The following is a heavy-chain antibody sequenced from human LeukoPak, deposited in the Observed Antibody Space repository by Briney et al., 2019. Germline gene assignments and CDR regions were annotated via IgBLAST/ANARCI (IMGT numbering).Heavy chain of an antibody. CDR1: GFTFSANP. D-gene: IGHD2-15*01. Sequence: GGSLRLSCAASGFTFSANPMSWVRQAPGKGLEWVSSISGNGDYTYYADSVKGRLTISRDNSKNTLYLQMSSLRAEDTAVYYCVKGRLDCSGGSCYSGYWGQGTLVTVSS. CDR2: ISGNGDYT. V-gene: IGHV3-23*01. CDR3: VKGRLDCSGGSCYSGY. J-gene: IGHJ4*02.